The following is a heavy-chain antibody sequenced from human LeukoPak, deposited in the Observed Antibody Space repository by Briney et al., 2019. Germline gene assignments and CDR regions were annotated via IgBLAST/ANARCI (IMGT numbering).Heavy chain of an antibody. CDR1: GFTFSSYA. Sequence: GGSLRLSCAASGFTFSSYAMSWVRQVPGKGLEWVSAISGSGGSTYYADSVKGRFTISRDSSKNTLYLQMNSLRAEDTAVYYCAKGSDTAMGLYFDYWGQGTLVTVSS. V-gene: IGHV3-23*01. D-gene: IGHD5-18*01. CDR2: ISGSGGST. J-gene: IGHJ4*02. CDR3: AKGSDTAMGLYFDY.